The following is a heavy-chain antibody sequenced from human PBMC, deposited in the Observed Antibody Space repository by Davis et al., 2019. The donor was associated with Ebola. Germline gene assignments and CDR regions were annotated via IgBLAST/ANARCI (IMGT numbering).Heavy chain of an antibody. CDR3: ARDPGDIVATPFDY. D-gene: IGHD5-12*01. Sequence: GESLKISCTASGITFKTYSMNWVRRAPGKGLEWVSSISSSSSYIYYADSVKGRFTISRDNAKNTLYLQMNSLRAEDTAVYYCARDPGDIVATPFDYWGQGTLVTVSS. V-gene: IGHV3-21*01. CDR2: ISSSSSYI. J-gene: IGHJ4*02. CDR1: GITFKTYS.